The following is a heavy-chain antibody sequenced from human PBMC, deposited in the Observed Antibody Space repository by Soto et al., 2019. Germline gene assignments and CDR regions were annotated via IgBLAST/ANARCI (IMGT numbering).Heavy chain of an antibody. V-gene: IGHV4-4*08. CDR3: VSLHGARFDP. Sequence: ASETLSLTCTVSGGSISSYYWSWIRQPPGKGLEWIGYISSSGYTNYNASLKSRITISIDTSKNQFSLKLTSVTAADTAVYYCVSLHGARFDPWGQGTLVTVSS. J-gene: IGHJ5*02. CDR2: ISSSGYT. CDR1: GGSISSYY. D-gene: IGHD4-17*01.